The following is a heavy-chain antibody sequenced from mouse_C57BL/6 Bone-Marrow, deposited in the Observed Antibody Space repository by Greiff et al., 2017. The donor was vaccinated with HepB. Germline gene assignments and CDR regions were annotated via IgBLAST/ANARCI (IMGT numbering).Heavy chain of an antibody. CDR1: GFSLTSYG. V-gene: IGHV2-5*01. CDR2: IWRGGST. D-gene: IGHD2-10*01. J-gene: IGHJ2*01. CDR3: AKNGPSYYGNPYFDY. Sequence: VMLVESGPGLVQPSQSLSITCTVSGFSLTSYGVHWVRQSPGKGLEWLGVIWRGGSTDYNAAFMSRLSITKDNSKSQVFFKMNSLQADDTAIYYCAKNGPSYYGNPYFDYWGQGTTLTVSS.